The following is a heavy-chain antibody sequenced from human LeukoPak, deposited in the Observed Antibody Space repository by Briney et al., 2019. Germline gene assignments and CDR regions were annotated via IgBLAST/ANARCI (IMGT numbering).Heavy chain of an antibody. Sequence: NPGGSLRLSCAASGFTFSSYSMNWIRQPPWKGLEWIGSIYHSGSTYYNPSLKSRVTISVDTSKNQFSLKLSSVTAADTAVYYCARVFREQQLVRYYYGMDVWGQGTTVTVSS. CDR3: ARVFREQQLVRYYYGMDV. V-gene: IGHV4-38-2*01. J-gene: IGHJ6*02. CDR2: IYHSGST. CDR1: GFTFSSYS. D-gene: IGHD6-13*01.